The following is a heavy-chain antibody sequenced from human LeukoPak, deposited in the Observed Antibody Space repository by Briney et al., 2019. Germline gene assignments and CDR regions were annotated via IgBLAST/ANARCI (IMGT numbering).Heavy chain of an antibody. CDR1: GFTFSSYS. J-gene: IGHJ4*02. D-gene: IGHD1-26*01. CDR3: ARDPTVGATNSDY. V-gene: IGHV3-48*01. Sequence: GSLRLSCAASGFTFSSYSMNWVRQAPGKGLEWVSYISSSSSTIYYADSVKGRFTTSRDNAKNSLYLQMNSLRAEDTAVYYCARDPTVGATNSDYWGQGTLVTVSS. CDR2: ISSSSSTI.